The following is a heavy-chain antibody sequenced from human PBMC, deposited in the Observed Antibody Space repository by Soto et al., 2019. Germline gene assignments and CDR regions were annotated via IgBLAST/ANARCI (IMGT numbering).Heavy chain of an antibody. CDR1: GGSFSGYY. J-gene: IGHJ4*02. Sequence: QVQLQQRGAGLLKPSETLSLTCAVYGGSFSGYYWSWIRQPPGKGLEWIGEINHSGSTNYNPSLKRRVTISVDTSKNQFCLKLSSVTDAETAVYYCAREPTVNAIDYWGQGTLVTVSS. CDR3: AREPTVNAIDY. V-gene: IGHV4-34*01. D-gene: IGHD2-21*01. CDR2: INHSGST.